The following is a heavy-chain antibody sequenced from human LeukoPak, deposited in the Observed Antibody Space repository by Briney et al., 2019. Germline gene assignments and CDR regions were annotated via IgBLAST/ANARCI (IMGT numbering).Heavy chain of an antibody. CDR1: GFTFSNSW. CDR3: ARINTAIFSSSDY. J-gene: IGHJ4*02. Sequence: GRSLRLSCAASGFTFSNSWMTWVRQAPGKGLEWVANIREDGGEKYYVDSVKGRFTVSRDNAKNSLYLQMNSLRAEDTAVYYCARINTAIFSSSDYWGLGTLVTVSS. CDR2: IREDGGEK. D-gene: IGHD2-21*02. V-gene: IGHV3-7*05.